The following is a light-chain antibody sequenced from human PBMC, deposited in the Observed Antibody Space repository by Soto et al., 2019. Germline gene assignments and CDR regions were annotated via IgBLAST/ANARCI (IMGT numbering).Light chain of an antibody. J-gene: IGLJ2*01. CDR3: SSYAGSSNFVL. CDR1: SSDVGGYNY. CDR2: EVS. Sequence: QSALTQPPSASGSPGQSVTISCTGTSSDVGGYNYVSWYQQHPGKAPKLMIYEVSKRPSGVPDRFSGSKSGNTASLTVSGLQAEDEADYYCSSYAGSSNFVLFGGGTKLTVL. V-gene: IGLV2-8*01.